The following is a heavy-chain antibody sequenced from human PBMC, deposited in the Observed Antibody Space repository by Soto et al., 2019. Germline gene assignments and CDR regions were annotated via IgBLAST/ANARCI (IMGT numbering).Heavy chain of an antibody. Sequence: GGSRRRSWAASGFTFSSYVMHWVRQAPGKGLEWVAVISYDGSNKYYADSVKGRFTTSRDNSKNTLYLQMNSLRAEDTAVYYCAKDNRWRPYYYGSGSYSGDALDIWGQGTMVTVSS. CDR3: AKDNRWRPYYYGSGSYSGDALDI. CDR1: GFTFSSYV. D-gene: IGHD3-10*01. V-gene: IGHV3-30*18. J-gene: IGHJ3*02. CDR2: ISYDGSNK.